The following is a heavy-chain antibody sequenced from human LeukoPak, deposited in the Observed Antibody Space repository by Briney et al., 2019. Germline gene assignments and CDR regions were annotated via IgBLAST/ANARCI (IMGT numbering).Heavy chain of an antibody. CDR3: ASFTVVTQY. D-gene: IGHD4-23*01. CDR2: IYYSGST. CDR1: GGSISSYS. V-gene: IGHV4-59*01. Sequence: SSETLSLTCTVSGGSISSYSWSWIRQPPGKGLEWIGYIYYSGSTNYNPSLKSRVTISEDMSKNQFSLKLSSVTAADTAVYYCASFTVVTQYWGQGTLVTVSS. J-gene: IGHJ4*02.